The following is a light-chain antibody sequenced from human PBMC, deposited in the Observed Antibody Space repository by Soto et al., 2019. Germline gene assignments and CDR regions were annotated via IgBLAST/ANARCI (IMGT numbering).Light chain of an antibody. J-gene: IGKJ2*01. CDR3: QQSSTWPPYT. Sequence: EIVLTQSPATLSLSPGERATLSCRASQSVSSSLAWYQQKPGQAPRLLIYDASSRATGIPARFSGSGSGTDFTLTISSLEPEDFAVYYCQQSSTWPPYTFGQGTKLEI. CDR1: QSVSSS. CDR2: DAS. V-gene: IGKV3-11*01.